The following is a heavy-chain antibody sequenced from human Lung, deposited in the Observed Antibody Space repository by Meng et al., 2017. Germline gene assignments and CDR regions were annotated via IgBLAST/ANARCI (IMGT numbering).Heavy chain of an antibody. CDR2: ILSSGRT. CDR3: ARHDTPPQFDP. J-gene: IGHJ5*02. D-gene: IGHD2-15*01. Sequence: QVQLQESGPGLVKPSGTLSLTCTVSGGSISSSSYYWAWVRQPPGKGLEWIGSILSSGRTYYNLSLKSRVTISVDTSKNQFSLKLRSMTAADTAVYYCARHDTPPQFDPWGQGTLVTVSS. V-gene: IGHV4-39*01. CDR1: GGSISSSSYY.